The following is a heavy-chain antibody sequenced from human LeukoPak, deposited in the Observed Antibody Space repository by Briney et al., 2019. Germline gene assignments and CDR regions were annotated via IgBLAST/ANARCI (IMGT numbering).Heavy chain of an antibody. V-gene: IGHV1-18*01. Sequence: GASVKVSCKASGGTFSSYAISWVRQAPGQGLEWMGWISAYNGNTKYAQQLRGRLTLTTDTFTSTAYMELRSLRSDDTAVYYCARDGYYYGSSGPNWFDPWGQGTLVTVSS. J-gene: IGHJ5*02. CDR2: ISAYNGNT. CDR3: ARDGYYYGSSGPNWFDP. CDR1: GGTFSSYA. D-gene: IGHD3-22*01.